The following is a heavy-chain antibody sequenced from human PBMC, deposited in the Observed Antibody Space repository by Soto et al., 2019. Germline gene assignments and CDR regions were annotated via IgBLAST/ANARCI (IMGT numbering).Heavy chain of an antibody. V-gene: IGHV4-34*01. CDR1: GGSFSGYY. Sequence: SETLSLTCAVYGGSFSGYYWSWIRQPPGKGLEWIGEINHSGSTNYNPSLKSPVTISVDTAKNQFSLKRSPVTAADTAVYYCARGNSSSSKSTPLRTFDYWGQGTLVTVSS. J-gene: IGHJ4*02. D-gene: IGHD6-13*01. CDR3: ARGNSSSSKSTPLRTFDY. CDR2: INHSGST.